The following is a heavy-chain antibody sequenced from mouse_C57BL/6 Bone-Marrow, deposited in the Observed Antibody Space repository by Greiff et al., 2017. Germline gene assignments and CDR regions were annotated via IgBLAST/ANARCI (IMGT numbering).Heavy chain of an antibody. Sequence: VQLQQSGPELVKPGASVQLSCKASGYTFTSYDINWVKQRPGQGLEWIGWIYPRDGSTKYNEKFKGKATLTVDTSSSTAYMELHSLTSEDSAVYFCARRDSHFYYGSSPFDYWGQGTTLTVSS. CDR1: GYTFTSYD. V-gene: IGHV1-85*01. D-gene: IGHD1-1*01. CDR3: ARRDSHFYYGSSPFDY. CDR2: IYPRDGST. J-gene: IGHJ2*01.